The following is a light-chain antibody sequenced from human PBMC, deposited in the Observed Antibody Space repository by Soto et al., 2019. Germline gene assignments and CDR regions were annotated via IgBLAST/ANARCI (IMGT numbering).Light chain of an antibody. CDR1: QSVGTF. CDR2: DAS. Sequence: EIVLTQSPATLSLSPGERATLSCRASQSVGTFFAWYQQKPGQAPRLLIYDASNRATGIPARFSGSGSGTDITLTISSLEPEDFAVYYCQQCYNWPQWTFGQGTKV. CDR3: QQCYNWPQWT. V-gene: IGKV3-11*01. J-gene: IGKJ1*01.